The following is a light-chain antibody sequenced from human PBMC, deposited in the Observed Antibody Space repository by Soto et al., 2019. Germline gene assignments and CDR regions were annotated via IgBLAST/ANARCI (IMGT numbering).Light chain of an antibody. Sequence: QSVLTQPPSASGTPGQRVIISCSGSTSNFGGNSANWYQQFPGTAPKVLIYSNNQRPSGVPDRFSGSKSGTSASLAISGLQSEDEADYYCVAWDDSLNGWVFGGGTKLTVL. CDR2: SNN. CDR1: TSNFGGNS. V-gene: IGLV1-44*01. J-gene: IGLJ3*02. CDR3: VAWDDSLNGWV.